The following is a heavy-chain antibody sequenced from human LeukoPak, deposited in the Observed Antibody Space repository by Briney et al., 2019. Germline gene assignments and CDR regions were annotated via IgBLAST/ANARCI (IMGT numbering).Heavy chain of an antibody. CDR1: GFTFSSYA. V-gene: IGHV3-7*01. J-gene: IGHJ4*02. D-gene: IGHD3-16*01. Sequence: GGSLRLSCAASGFTFSSYAMSWVRQAPGKGLEWVANIIQDGSEKYYVDSVKGRFTISRDNAKNSLYLQMNSLRAEDTAVYYCASKTCYGYWGQGTLVTVSS. CDR2: IIQDGSEK. CDR3: ASKTCYGY.